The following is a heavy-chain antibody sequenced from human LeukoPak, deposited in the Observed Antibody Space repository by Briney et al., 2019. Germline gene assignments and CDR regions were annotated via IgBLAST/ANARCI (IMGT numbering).Heavy chain of an antibody. V-gene: IGHV3-48*01. Sequence: PGGSLRLSCAASGFAFSHYSINCVRQAPGKGLEWVSYISSSSSTIYYADSVKGRFTISRDNAKNSLYLQMNSLRAEDTAVYYCARGLYGSGKYYFDYGGQGTVVTVTS. D-gene: IGHD3-10*01. CDR1: GFAFSHYS. CDR3: ARGLYGSGKYYFDY. J-gene: IGHJ4*02. CDR2: ISSSSSTI.